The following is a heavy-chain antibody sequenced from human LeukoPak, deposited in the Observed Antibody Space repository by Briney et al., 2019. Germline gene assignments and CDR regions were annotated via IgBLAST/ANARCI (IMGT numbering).Heavy chain of an antibody. CDR3: ARIQQLNWFDP. Sequence: GGSLRLSCAASGFTVSSNYMSWVRQAPGKGLEWVSVIYSGGSTYYADSVKGRFTISRDNSKNTLYLQMNGLRAEDTAVYYCARIQQLNWFDPWGQGTLVTVSS. CDR1: GFTVSSNY. J-gene: IGHJ5*02. V-gene: IGHV3-53*01. D-gene: IGHD5-18*01. CDR2: IYSGGST.